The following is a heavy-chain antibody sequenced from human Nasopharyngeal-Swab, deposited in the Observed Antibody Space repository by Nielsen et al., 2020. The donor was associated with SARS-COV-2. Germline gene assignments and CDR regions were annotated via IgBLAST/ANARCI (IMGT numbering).Heavy chain of an antibody. Sequence: GESLKISCAASGFTINSFAMHWVRQAPGKGLEWVAVISYDGNNKYYADSVKGRFTISRDNSKNTVYPQMNSLRPEDTAVYYCARDVASGFGELFPLLRGLDIWGHGTTVTVSS. J-gene: IGHJ6*02. D-gene: IGHD3-10*01. CDR1: GFTINSFA. CDR2: ISYDGNNK. V-gene: IGHV3-30-3*01. CDR3: ARDVASGFGELFPLLRGLDI.